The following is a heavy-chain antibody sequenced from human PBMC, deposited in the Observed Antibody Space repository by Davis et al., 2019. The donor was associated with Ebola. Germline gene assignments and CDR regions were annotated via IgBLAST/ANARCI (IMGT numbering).Heavy chain of an antibody. CDR3: ARDPCTTTTCYSAFDV. CDR1: GFTFTNFG. D-gene: IGHD2/OR15-2a*01. J-gene: IGHJ3*01. Sequence: ASVKVSCKASGFTFTNFGIHWVRQAPGQGLEWLGWSNAANGHPKHSQKFQGRVTIATDTSATTAYMELSSLRSEDTALYYCARDPCTTTTCYSAFDVWGQGTMVTVSS. V-gene: IGHV1-3*01. CDR2: SNAANGHP.